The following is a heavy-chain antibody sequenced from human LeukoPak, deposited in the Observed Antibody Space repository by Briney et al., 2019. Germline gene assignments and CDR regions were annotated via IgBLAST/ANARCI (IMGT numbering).Heavy chain of an antibody. J-gene: IGHJ4*02. D-gene: IGHD3-9*01. CDR1: GFTFSSYS. V-gene: IGHV3-21*01. Sequence: PGGSLRLSCAASGFTFSSYSVNWVRQAPGKGLEWVSSISSSSSYIYYADSVKGRFTISRDNAKNSLYLQMNSLRAEDTAVYYCARNKESKNVLRYFDWSYWGQGTLVTVSS. CDR3: ARNKESKNVLRYFDWSY. CDR2: ISSSSSYI.